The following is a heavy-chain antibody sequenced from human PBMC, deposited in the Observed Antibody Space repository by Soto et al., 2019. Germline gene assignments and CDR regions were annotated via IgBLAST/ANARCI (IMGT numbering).Heavy chain of an antibody. V-gene: IGHV3-30*18. CDR3: AKDARYGRGDYP. Sequence: QVQLVESGGGVVQPGRSLRLSCAASGFTFSSYGMHWFRQAPGKGLEWVAVISYDGSNKYYADSVKGRFTISRDNSKNTLYLQMNSLRAEDTAVYYCAKDARYGRGDYPWGKGTLVTVSS. CDR1: GFTFSSYG. CDR2: ISYDGSNK. J-gene: IGHJ5*02. D-gene: IGHD2-21*02.